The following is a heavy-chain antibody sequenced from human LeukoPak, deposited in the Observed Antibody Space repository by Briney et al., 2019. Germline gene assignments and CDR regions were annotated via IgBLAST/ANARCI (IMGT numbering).Heavy chain of an antibody. CDR2: IYSGGST. Sequence: GGSLRLSCAASGFTVSSNYMSWVRQAPGKGLEWVSVIYSGGSTYYADSVKGRFTISRDDAKNSLYLQMNSLRAEDTALYYCARDGSLRYSSGWYYDYWGQGTLVTVSS. CDR1: GFTVSSNY. V-gene: IGHV3-53*01. CDR3: ARDGSLRYSSGWYYDY. J-gene: IGHJ4*02. D-gene: IGHD6-19*01.